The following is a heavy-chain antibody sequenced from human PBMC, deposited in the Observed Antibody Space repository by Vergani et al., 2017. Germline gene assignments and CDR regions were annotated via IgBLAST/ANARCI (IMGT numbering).Heavy chain of an antibody. CDR2: IYNSGNG. D-gene: IGHD3-16*01. V-gene: IGHV4-39*01. J-gene: IGHJ2*01. CDR1: GDSIISRSYY. Sequence: QLQFQESGPGLVKASETLSLTCTVSGDSIISRSYYWGWIRQPPGKGLEWIGSIYNSGNGESSSSLKSRVTISADTSKNQFSLRLTSVTAADTAVYYCASGKYYSDSTSHFRGRYFDVWGRGTLVTVPS. CDR3: ASGKYYSDSTSHFRGRYFDV.